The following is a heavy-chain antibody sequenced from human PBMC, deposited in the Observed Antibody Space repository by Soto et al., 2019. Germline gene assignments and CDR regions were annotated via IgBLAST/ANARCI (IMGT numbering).Heavy chain of an antibody. Sequence: PSETLSLTCIVAGGSINNYYCSWIRQPPGKGLEWIAYIHYSGSTKYNPSLQSRATISVDTSKNQFSLKLNSVTAEDTAVYFCARQTPGTYGGYLDSWGQGTLVTVSS. J-gene: IGHJ4*02. CDR3: ARQTPGTYGGYLDS. D-gene: IGHD4-17*01. CDR2: IHYSGST. CDR1: GGSINNYY. V-gene: IGHV4-59*01.